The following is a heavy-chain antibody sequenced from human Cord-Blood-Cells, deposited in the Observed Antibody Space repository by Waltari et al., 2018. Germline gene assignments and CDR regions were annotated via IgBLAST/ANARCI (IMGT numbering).Heavy chain of an antibody. J-gene: IGHJ4*02. CDR2: INHSGST. CDR1: GGSFSGYY. CDR3: ARGLSGSYYY. Sequence: QVQLQQWGAGLLKPSETLSLTCAVYGGSFSGYYWSWIRQPPGKGLEWIGEINHSGSTNYNPSLTSRVTISVEASKIQFSLKLSSVTAADTAVYYCARGLSGSYYYWGQGTLVTVSS. D-gene: IGHD1-26*01. V-gene: IGHV4-34*01.